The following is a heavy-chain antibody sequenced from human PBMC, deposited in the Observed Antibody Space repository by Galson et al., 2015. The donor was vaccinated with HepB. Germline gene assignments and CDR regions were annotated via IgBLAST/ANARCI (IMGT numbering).Heavy chain of an antibody. CDR1: GGTFSSYA. CDR3: ARGGRCSGGSCYSTFDY. J-gene: IGHJ4*02. V-gene: IGHV1-69*13. CDR2: IIPIFGTA. D-gene: IGHD2-15*01. Sequence: SVKVSCKASGGTFSSYAISWVRQAPGQGLEWMGGIIPIFGTANYAQKFQGRVTITADESTSTAYMELSSLRSEDTAVYYCARGGRCSGGSCYSTFDYWGQGTLVTVSS.